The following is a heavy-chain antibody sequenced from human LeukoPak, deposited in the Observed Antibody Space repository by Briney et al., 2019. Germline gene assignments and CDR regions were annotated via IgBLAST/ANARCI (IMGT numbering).Heavy chain of an antibody. Sequence: TGGSLRLSCAASGFTFSNAWMSWVRQAPGKGLEWVGRIKSKTDGGTTDYAAPVKGRFTISRDESKNTLYLQMNSLKTEDTAVYYCTTYMGATISFGYWGQGTLVTVSS. D-gene: IGHD1-26*01. CDR2: IKSKTDGGTT. CDR1: GFTFSNAW. J-gene: IGHJ4*02. CDR3: TTYMGATISFGY. V-gene: IGHV3-15*01.